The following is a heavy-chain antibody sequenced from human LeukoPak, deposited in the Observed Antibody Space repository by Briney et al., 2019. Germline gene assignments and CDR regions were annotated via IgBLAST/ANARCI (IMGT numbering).Heavy chain of an antibody. D-gene: IGHD3-22*01. CDR3: AICNTSSGYRLH. J-gene: IGHJ4*02. CDR1: GGSISSGGYY. V-gene: IGHV4-31*03. CDR2: IYYSGST. Sequence: PSQTLSLTCTVSGGSISSGGYYWSWIRQHPGKGLEWIGYIYYSGSTYYNPSLKSRVTISVDTSKNQFSLKLSSVTAADTAVYYCAICNTSSGYRLHWGQGTLVTVSS.